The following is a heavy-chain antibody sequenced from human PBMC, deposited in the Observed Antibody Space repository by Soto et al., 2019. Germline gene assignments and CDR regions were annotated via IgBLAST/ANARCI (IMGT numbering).Heavy chain of an antibody. J-gene: IGHJ6*02. Sequence: ASVMVSCEASGYTFTRYYMRWVRQAPGQGLEGMGIINPSGGSTSYAQKFQGRVTMTRDTSTSTVYMELSSLRSEDTAVYYCARSLRFLEWFTMDVWGQGTTVTV. D-gene: IGHD3-3*01. CDR1: GYTFTRYY. CDR2: INPSGGST. CDR3: ARSLRFLEWFTMDV. V-gene: IGHV1-46*01.